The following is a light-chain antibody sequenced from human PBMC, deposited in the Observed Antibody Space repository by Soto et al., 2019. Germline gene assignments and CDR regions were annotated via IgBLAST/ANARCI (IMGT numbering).Light chain of an antibody. Sequence: EIVLTQSPGTLSMSPGERATLSCRASQSISSNYLAWYQQKPGQAPRLLIYGASSRATGSPDRFSGSGSGTDFTVTISRLEAEDFAVYYCQQYGSSPRTFGQGTKVEFK. J-gene: IGKJ1*01. CDR3: QQYGSSPRT. V-gene: IGKV3-20*01. CDR1: QSISSNY. CDR2: GAS.